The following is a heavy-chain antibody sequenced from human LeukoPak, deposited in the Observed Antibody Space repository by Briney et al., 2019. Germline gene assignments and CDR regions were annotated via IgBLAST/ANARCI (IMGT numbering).Heavy chain of an antibody. CDR1: GFTFSSYS. D-gene: IGHD5-24*01. J-gene: IGHJ5*02. CDR2: ISSSSSYI. Sequence: GSLRLSCAASGFTFSSYSMNWVRQAPGKGLEWVSSISSSSSYIYYADSVKGRFTISRDNAKNSLYLQMNSLRAEDTAVYYCARPPWAVEGPRFDPWGQGTLVTVSS. CDR3: ARPPWAVEGPRFDP. V-gene: IGHV3-21*01.